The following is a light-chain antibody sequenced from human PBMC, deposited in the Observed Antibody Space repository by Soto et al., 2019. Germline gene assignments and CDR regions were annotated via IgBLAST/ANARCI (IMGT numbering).Light chain of an antibody. CDR3: QQYNSYST. CDR1: RSISPW. Sequence: DIQITHSPSSLSSSVADRVTITCRASRSISPWLAWYQQKPGKAPKLLIYDASSLESGVPSRLSGSGSGTEFTLTISSLQTDDFATYYCQQYNSYSTFGQGTKVDIK. J-gene: IGKJ1*01. V-gene: IGKV1-5*01. CDR2: DAS.